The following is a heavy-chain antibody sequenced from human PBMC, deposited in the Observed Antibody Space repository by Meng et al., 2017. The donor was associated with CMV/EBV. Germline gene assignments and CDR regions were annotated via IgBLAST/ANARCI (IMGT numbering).Heavy chain of an antibody. J-gene: IGHJ4*02. CDR3: ARAQDSSSSGDFDY. Sequence: SGYTFTGYYMHWVRQAPGQGLEWMGWINPNSGGTNYAQKFEGWVTMTRDTSISTAYMELSRLRSDDTAVYYCARAQDSSSSGDFDYWGQGTLVTVSS. CDR1: GYTFTGYY. V-gene: IGHV1-2*04. D-gene: IGHD6-6*01. CDR2: INPNSGGT.